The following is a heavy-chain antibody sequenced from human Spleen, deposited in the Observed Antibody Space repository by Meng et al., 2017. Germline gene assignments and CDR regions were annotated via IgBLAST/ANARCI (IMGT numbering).Heavy chain of an antibody. CDR1: GYSISSGYY. V-gene: IGHV4-38-2*01. J-gene: IGHJ4*02. CDR2: IYHSGST. D-gene: IGHD4-11*01. Sequence: ESLKISCAVSGYSISSGYYWAWIRQPPGKGLEYIGSIYHSGSTNYNPSLESRATISVDTSQNNLSLKLSSVTAADSAVYYCARGPTTMAHDFDYWGQGTLVTVSS. CDR3: ARGPTTMAHDFDY.